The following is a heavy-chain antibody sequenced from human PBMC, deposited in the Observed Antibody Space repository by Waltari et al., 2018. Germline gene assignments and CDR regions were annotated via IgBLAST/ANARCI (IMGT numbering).Heavy chain of an antibody. J-gene: IGHJ4*02. CDR1: GGSISSHY. V-gene: IGHV4-59*11. CDR2: IYYSGST. Sequence: QVQLQESGPGLVKPSETLSLTCTVSGGSISSHYWSWIRQPPGKGLEWIGYIYYSGSTNYNPARKSRVTISVDTSKNQFSLKLSSVTAADTAVYYCARSPGGFDYWGQGTLVTVSS. CDR3: ARSPGGFDY. D-gene: IGHD3-16*01.